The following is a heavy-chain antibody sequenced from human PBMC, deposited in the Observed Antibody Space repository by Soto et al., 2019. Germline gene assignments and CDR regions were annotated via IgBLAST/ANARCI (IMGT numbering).Heavy chain of an antibody. Sequence: SETLSLTCTVSGGSISSGGYYWSWIRQHPGKGLEWIGYIYYSGSTYYNPSLKSRVTISVDTSKNQFSLKLSSVTAADTAVYYCASGEGGEGATTAWGQGTLVTVSS. V-gene: IGHV4-31*03. CDR2: IYYSGST. CDR1: GGSISSGGYY. J-gene: IGHJ5*02. CDR3: ASGEGGEGATTA. D-gene: IGHD1-26*01.